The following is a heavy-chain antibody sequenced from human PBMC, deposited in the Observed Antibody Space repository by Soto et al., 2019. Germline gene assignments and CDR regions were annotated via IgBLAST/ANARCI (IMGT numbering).Heavy chain of an antibody. CDR2: ISAYNGNT. V-gene: IGHV1-18*01. J-gene: IGHJ4*02. Sequence: QVQLVQSGAEVKKPGASVKVSCKASGYTFTSYGISWVRQAPGQGLEWMGWISAYNGNTNYAQKLQGRVTMTTDTSAGTGYMELGSRRSDDTAVYYCAGAARRRCHDYRGQGTPVTVS. CDR1: GYTFTSYG. D-gene: IGHD2-2*01. CDR3: AGAARRRCHDY.